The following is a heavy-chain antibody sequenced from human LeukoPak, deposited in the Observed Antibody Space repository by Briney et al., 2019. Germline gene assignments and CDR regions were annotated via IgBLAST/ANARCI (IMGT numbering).Heavy chain of an antibody. CDR3: ARVPNSSSWYFYFQY. V-gene: IGHV1-18*01. J-gene: IGHJ4*02. Sequence: ASVKVSCKASGYTFTSYGISWVRQAPGQGLEWMGWISAYNGNTNYAQKLQGRVTMTTDTSTSTAYMELRSLRSDDTAVYYCARVPNSSSWYFYFQYWGQGTLVTVSS. CDR1: GYTFTSYG. D-gene: IGHD6-13*01. CDR2: ISAYNGNT.